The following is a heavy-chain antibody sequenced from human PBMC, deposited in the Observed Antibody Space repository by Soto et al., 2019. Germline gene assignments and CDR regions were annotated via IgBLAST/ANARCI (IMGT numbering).Heavy chain of an antibody. J-gene: IGHJ6*03. CDR1: GFNFGSYG. CDR3: AREVNRGTIFGGVSTYYYMD. Sequence: GSSLTLARVTSGFNFGSYGLQWVAAAQGTGLEWVEVIWYDGSNKYYADSVKGRFTISRDNSKTTLYLQMNSPRAENTAMYYVAREVNRGTIFGGVSTYYYMD. CDR2: IWYDGSNK. D-gene: IGHD3-3*01. V-gene: IGHV3-33*08.